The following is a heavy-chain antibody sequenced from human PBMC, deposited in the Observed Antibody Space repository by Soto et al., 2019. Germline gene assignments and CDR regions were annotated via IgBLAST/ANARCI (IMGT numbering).Heavy chain of an antibody. CDR3: ARDTYYDFWSGSRGTYYYYMDV. CDR1: GYTFTSYG. J-gene: IGHJ6*03. CDR2: ISAYNGNT. D-gene: IGHD3-3*01. V-gene: IGHV1-18*01. Sequence: QVQLVQSGAEVKKPGASVKVSCKASGYTFTSYGISWVRQAPGQGLEWMGWISAYNGNTNYAQKLQGRVTITTDTTTSPAYMELRSLRSDDTAVYYCARDTYYDFWSGSRGTYYYYMDVWGKGTTVTVSS.